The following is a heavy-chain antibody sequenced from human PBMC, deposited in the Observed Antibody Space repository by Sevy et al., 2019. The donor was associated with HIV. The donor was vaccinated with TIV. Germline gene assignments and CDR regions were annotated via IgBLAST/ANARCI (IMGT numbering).Heavy chain of an antibody. CDR3: ARGRRKYYDILTGYSTNWFDP. D-gene: IGHD3-9*01. J-gene: IGHJ5*02. CDR1: GFTFSSYA. CDR2: ISYDGSNK. V-gene: IGHV3-30-3*01. Sequence: GGSLRLYCAASGFTFSSYAMHGVRQAPGKGLEWVAVISYDGSNKYYADSVKGRFTISRDNSKNTLYLQMNSLRAEDTAVYYCARGRRKYYDILTGYSTNWFDPWGQGTLVTVSS.